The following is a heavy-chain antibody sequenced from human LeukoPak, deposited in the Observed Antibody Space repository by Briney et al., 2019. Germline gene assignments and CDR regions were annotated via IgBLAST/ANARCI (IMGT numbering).Heavy chain of an antibody. CDR2: IYPGDSDT. D-gene: IGHD2-15*01. CDR1: RHSFHSQW. V-gene: IGHV5-51*01. CDR3: ARHDRGGVVVVAGTIAFDI. J-gene: IGHJ3*02. Sequence: LGESLTLPCEGPRHSFHSQWIGWVGQTPGRGRAGVGMIYPGDSDTRYSPSFQGQVTISADKSTSTACLQWSSLKASGTAMYYCARHDRGGVVVVAGTIAFDIWGQGTMVTVSS.